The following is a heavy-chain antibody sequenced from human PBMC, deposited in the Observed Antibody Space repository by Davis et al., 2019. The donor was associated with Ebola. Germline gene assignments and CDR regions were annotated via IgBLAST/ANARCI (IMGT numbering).Heavy chain of an antibody. J-gene: IGHJ5*01. CDR2: ISAYNGNI. CDR3: AREAGATTRIYDS. Sequence: ASVKVSCKASSYTFTSYGISWVRQAPGQGLEWMGWISAYNGNINYAQKLQGRVTMTTDTSRSTAYMELRSLRSDDTAAYYCAREAGATTRIYDSWGQGTLVTVSS. CDR1: SYTFTSYG. V-gene: IGHV1-18*01. D-gene: IGHD1-26*01.